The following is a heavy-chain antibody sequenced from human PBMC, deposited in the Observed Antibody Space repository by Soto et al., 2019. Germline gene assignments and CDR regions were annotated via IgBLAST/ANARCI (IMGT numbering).Heavy chain of an antibody. CDR2: IRTSSSPR. V-gene: IGHV3-48*01. D-gene: IGHD2-15*01. CDR3: TRDPIGGSRYVSDS. Sequence: WISQTPGKGLEWFAYIRTSSSPRYYADSVKGRFTISKDNSQNTLYLQMNNLRAEDTAIYYYTRDPIGGSRYVSDSRRQRTSVTVSS. J-gene: IGHJ4*02.